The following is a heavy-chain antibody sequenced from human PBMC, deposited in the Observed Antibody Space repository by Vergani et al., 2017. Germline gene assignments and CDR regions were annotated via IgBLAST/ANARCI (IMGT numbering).Heavy chain of an antibody. CDR3: ARDRRAIFGVVIISDYGMDV. CDR2: ISSSGSTI. J-gene: IGHJ6*02. V-gene: IGHV3-11*01. D-gene: IGHD3-3*01. Sequence: QVQLVESGGGVVQPGRSLRLSCAASGFTFSDYYMSWIRQAPGKGLEWVSYISSSGSTIYYADSVKGRFTISRDNAKNSLYLQMNSLRAEDTAVYYCARDRRAIFGVVIISDYGMDVWGQGP. CDR1: GFTFSDYY.